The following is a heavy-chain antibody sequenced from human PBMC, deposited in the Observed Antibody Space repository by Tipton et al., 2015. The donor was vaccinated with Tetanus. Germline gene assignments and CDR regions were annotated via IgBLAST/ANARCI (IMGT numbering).Heavy chain of an antibody. Sequence: LRLSCTVSGDSITTGGSYWSWIRQHPGKGLEWIGYILYTGSTYHNPSLKSRLTISVDTSKNQFSLNLTSVTAADTAVYYCARGSRFWFDYWGQGTLVTVSS. V-gene: IGHV4-31*03. CDR3: ARGSRFWFDY. CDR2: ILYTGST. J-gene: IGHJ4*02. CDR1: GDSITTGGSY.